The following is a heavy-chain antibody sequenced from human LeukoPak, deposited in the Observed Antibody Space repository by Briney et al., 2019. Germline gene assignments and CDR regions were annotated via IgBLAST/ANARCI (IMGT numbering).Heavy chain of an antibody. D-gene: IGHD3-22*01. Sequence: GGSLRLSCAASGFTFFSYWMSWVRQAPGKGLEWVASIKQDGSGKDYVDSVKGRFTISRDNAKSSLYLQMNSLRAEDTAVYYCARGVSGYDSSGYYYWSFDLWGRGTLVTVSS. V-gene: IGHV3-7*01. J-gene: IGHJ2*01. CDR3: ARGVSGYDSSGYYYWSFDL. CDR2: IKQDGSGK. CDR1: GFTFFSYW.